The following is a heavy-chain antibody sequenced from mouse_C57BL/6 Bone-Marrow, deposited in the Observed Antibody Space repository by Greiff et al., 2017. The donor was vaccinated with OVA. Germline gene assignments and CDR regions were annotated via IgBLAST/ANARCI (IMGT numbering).Heavy chain of an antibody. CDR3: ARLRTYYSNYDFDY. V-gene: IGHV1-81*01. J-gene: IGHJ2*01. D-gene: IGHD2-5*01. CDR2: IYPRSGNT. Sequence: VKLMESGAELARPGASVKLSCKASGYTFTSYGISWVKQRTGQGLEWIGEIYPRSGNTYYNEKFKGKATLTADKSSSTAYMELRSLTSEDSAVYFCARLRTYYSNYDFDYWGQGTTLTVSS. CDR1: GYTFTSYG.